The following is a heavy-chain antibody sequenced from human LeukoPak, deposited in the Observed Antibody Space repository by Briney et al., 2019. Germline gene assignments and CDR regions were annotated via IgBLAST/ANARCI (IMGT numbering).Heavy chain of an antibody. CDR1: GGSFGSSH. D-gene: IGHD3-22*01. Sequence: SETLSLTCSVSGGSFGSSHWSWIRQAPGEGLECIGNFQSGERPNYNPSLKSRVAISADTSKKQFFLRLTSVTAADTAVYYCARLANYYDRSGPADWYFDLWGRGTLVSVSS. CDR3: ARLANYYDRSGPADWYFDL. CDR2: FQSGERP. V-gene: IGHV4-4*09. J-gene: IGHJ2*01.